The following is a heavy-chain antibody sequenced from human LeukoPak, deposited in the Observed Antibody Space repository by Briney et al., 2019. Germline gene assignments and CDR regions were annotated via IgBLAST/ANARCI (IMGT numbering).Heavy chain of an antibody. CDR1: GYTFTSYG. J-gene: IGHJ6*03. Sequence: ASVKVSCKASGYTFTSYGISWVRQAPGQGLEWMGWISVYNGNTNYAQKLQGRVTMTTDTSTSTAYMELSSLRSEDTAVYYCARGIAALRYYYYMDVWGKGTTVTVSS. D-gene: IGHD6-6*01. CDR2: ISVYNGNT. CDR3: ARGIAALRYYYYMDV. V-gene: IGHV1-18*01.